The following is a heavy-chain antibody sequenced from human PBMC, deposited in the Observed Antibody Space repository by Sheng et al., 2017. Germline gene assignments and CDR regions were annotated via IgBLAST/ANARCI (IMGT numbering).Heavy chain of an antibody. J-gene: IGHJ4*02. CDR1: GFTFSSYG. V-gene: IGHV3-23*04. CDR3: AKDFWSGSSPIDN. CDR2: INASGGRT. Sequence: EVQLVESGGGLVQPGGTLRLSCAASGFTFSSYGMSWVRQAPGKGLDWVSVINASGGRTYYADSVKGRFTISRDNSKNTLYLQMNSLRAEDTAVYYCAKDFWSGSSPIDNWGQGTLVTVSS. D-gene: IGHD3-3*01.